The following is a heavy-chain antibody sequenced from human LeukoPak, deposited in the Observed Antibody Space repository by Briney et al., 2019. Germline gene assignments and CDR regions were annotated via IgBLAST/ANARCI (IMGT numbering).Heavy chain of an antibody. CDR3: AGDPHYYSDYTWFDP. CDR1: GFTFNTYT. CDR2: ISSSSSSI. D-gene: IGHD4-11*01. Sequence: GGSLRLSCAASGFTFNTYTMNWVRQAPGKGLEWVSSISSSSSSITYADSVKGRFTISRDNAKNSLYLQMNSLKAEDTALYYCAGDPHYYSDYTWFDPWGQGTLVTVSS. V-gene: IGHV3-21*01. J-gene: IGHJ5*02.